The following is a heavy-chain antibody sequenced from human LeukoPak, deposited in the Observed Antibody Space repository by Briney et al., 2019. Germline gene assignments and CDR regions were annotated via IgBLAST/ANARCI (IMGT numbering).Heavy chain of an antibody. J-gene: IGHJ2*01. Sequence: SETLSLTCTVSGGSISSGDYYWSWIRQPPGKGLEWIGYIYYSGGTNYNPSFKSRVTMSVDMSKNQFSLKLSSVTAEDTALYFCARIERYNWTYWFFDLWGRGTLVTVSS. V-gene: IGHV4-61*08. CDR1: GGSISSGDYY. CDR2: IYYSGGT. CDR3: ARIERYNWTYWFFDL. D-gene: IGHD1-20*01.